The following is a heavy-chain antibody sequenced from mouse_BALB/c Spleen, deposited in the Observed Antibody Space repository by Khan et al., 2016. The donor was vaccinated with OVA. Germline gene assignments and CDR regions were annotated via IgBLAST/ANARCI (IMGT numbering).Heavy chain of an antibody. V-gene: IGHV14-3*02. CDR1: GFNIKDTY. CDR3: SRMAGK. CDR2: IDPPNGNT. J-gene: IGHJ2*01. Sequence: VQLQQSGADLVKPGATVKLSCTASGFNIKDTYMYWLKQWPEQGLEWIGSIDPPNGNTKYHPNFQGKVTITADTSSNTVYLQLSSLTSEDTAVNYCSRMAGKWGQGTTLTVSS.